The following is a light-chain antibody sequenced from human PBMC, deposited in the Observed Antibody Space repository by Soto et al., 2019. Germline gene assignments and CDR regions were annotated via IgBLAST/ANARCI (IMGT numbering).Light chain of an antibody. V-gene: IGKV1-39*01. CDR3: QQSYSTPRT. CDR2: AAS. CDR1: QSISNY. J-gene: IGKJ1*01. Sequence: DIQMPQSPSSLSASVGDRVTITCRASQSISNYLNWYQQKPGRAPELLIYAASSLQSGVPSRFSGSGFGTDFPLTISRLQPEEFATYHFQQSYSTPRTFGQGTKVEIK.